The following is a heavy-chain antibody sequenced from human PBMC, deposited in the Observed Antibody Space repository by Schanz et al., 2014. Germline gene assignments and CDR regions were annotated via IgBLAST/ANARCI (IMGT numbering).Heavy chain of an antibody. J-gene: IGHJ3*01. CDR1: GFTFTTFA. D-gene: IGHD5-12*01. V-gene: IGHV3-74*01. Sequence: VQLVESGGGLVKPGGSLRLSCATSGFTFTTFAMTWVRQAPGKGLVWVSRINSDGSDTSYVDSAKGRFTISRDNAKNTLYLQMNSLRAEDTAVYFCARDGGRDGYNLAFDVWGQGTLVTVSS. CDR3: ARDGGRDGYNLAFDV. CDR2: INSDGSDT.